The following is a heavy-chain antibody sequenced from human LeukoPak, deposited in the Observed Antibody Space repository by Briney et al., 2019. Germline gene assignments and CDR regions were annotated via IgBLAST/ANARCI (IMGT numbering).Heavy chain of an antibody. CDR3: ANHQPSRTTTVIYNWFDP. CDR2: ISGSGGST. CDR1: GFTFSSYA. Sequence: GGSLRLSCAASGFTFSSYAMSWVRQAPGKGLEWVSAISGSGGSTYYADSVKGRFTISRDNSKNTLYLQMNSLRAEDTAVYYCANHQPSRTTTVIYNWFDPWGQGTLVTVSS. J-gene: IGHJ5*02. V-gene: IGHV3-23*01. D-gene: IGHD4-17*01.